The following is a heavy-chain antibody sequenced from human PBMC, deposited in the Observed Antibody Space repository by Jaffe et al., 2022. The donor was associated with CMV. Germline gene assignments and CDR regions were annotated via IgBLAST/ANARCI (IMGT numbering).Heavy chain of an antibody. J-gene: IGHJ3*02. V-gene: IGHV3-23*04. D-gene: IGHD3-22*01. CDR1: GFTFSSYA. CDR3: AKDLIYHGSYYYDSSGYYGGAFDI. CDR2: ISGSGGST. Sequence: EVQLVESGGGLVQPGGSLRLSCAASGFTFSSYAMSWVRQAPGKGLEWVSAISGSGGSTYYADSVKGRFTISRDNSKNTLYLQMNSLRAEDTAVYYCAKDLIYHGSYYYDSSGYYGGAFDIWGQGTMVTVSS.